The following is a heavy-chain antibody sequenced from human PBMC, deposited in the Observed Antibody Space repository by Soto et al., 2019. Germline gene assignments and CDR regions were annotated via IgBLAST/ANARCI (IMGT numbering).Heavy chain of an antibody. D-gene: IGHD3-10*01. CDR3: AKGVLWLGEFFPIHHDY. CDR2: ISGSGGST. J-gene: IGHJ4*02. V-gene: IGHV3-23*01. CDR1: GFTFSSYA. Sequence: GGSLRLSCAASGFTFSSYAMSWVRQAPGKGLEWVSAISGSGGSTYYADSVKGRFTISRNNSKNTLYLQMNSLRAEDTAVNYCAKGVLWLGEFFPIHHDYWGQETLVTVSS.